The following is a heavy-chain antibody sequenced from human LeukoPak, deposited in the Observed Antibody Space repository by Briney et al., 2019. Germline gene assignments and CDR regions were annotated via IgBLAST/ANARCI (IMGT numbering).Heavy chain of an antibody. J-gene: IGHJ6*03. CDR1: GGSISSYY. D-gene: IGHD4-17*01. Sequence: PSETLSLTCTVSGGSISSYYWSWIRQPVGKGLEWIGRIYTSGSTNYNPSLKSRVTMSVDTSKNQFSLKLSSVTAADTAVYYCARISTVTTSRAYYYYYYMDVWGKGTTVTVSS. V-gene: IGHV4-4*07. CDR2: IYTSGST. CDR3: ARISTVTTSRAYYYYYYMDV.